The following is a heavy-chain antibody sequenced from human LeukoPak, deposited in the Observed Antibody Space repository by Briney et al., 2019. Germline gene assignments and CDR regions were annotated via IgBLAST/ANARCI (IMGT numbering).Heavy chain of an antibody. CDR1: GYSFTSYW. V-gene: IGHV5-51*01. D-gene: IGHD2-15*01. Sequence: GESLKISCKGSGYSFTSYWIGWVRQMPGKGLEWMGIIYPGDSDTRYSPSFQGQVTISADKSISTAYLQWSSLKASDTAMYYCARRYCSGGSCPKWRGGNPYYFDYWGQGTLVTVSS. J-gene: IGHJ4*02. CDR3: ARRYCSGGSCPKWRGGNPYYFDY. CDR2: IYPGDSDT.